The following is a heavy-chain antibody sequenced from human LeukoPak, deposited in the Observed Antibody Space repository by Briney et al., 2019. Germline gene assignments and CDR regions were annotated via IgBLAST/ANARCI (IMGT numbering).Heavy chain of an antibody. CDR2: INTNTGNP. V-gene: IGHV7-4-1*02. Sequence: ASVKVSCKASGYPFTSYAMNWVRQAPGQGLEWMGWINTNTGNPTYAQGFTGRFVFSLDTSVSTAYLQISSLKAEDTAVYYCARPYSSGWNDYFDYWGQGTLVTVSS. CDR1: GYPFTSYA. J-gene: IGHJ4*02. D-gene: IGHD6-19*01. CDR3: ARPYSSGWNDYFDY.